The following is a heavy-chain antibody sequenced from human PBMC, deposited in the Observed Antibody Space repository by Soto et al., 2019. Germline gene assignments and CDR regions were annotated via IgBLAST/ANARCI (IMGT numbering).Heavy chain of an antibody. D-gene: IGHD3-10*01. CDR1: GGSVSTGMKY. V-gene: IGHV4-61*01. J-gene: IGHJ6*02. CDR3: MKAHESGDFLGMSV. Sequence: PSETLSLTCTVSGGSVSTGMKYWGWVRQPPGKALEFIGYMYKTGETLLNSSLKSRVTLSMETSKNQFSLTLSSVTAADTAVYFCMKAHESGDFLGMSVWGPRTTVTVSS. CDR2: MYKTGET.